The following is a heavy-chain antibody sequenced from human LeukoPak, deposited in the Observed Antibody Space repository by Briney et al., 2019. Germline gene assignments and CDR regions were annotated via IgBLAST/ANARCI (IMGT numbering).Heavy chain of an antibody. CDR2: IYYSGST. CDR3: ARGAVYDFWSGYYSRDAFDI. J-gene: IGHJ3*02. CDR1: GGSISSSSYY. V-gene: IGHV4-39*07. Sequence: SETLSLTCTVSGGSISSSSYYWGWIRQPPGKGLEWIGSIYYSGSTYYNPSLKSRVTISVDTSKNQFSLKLSSVTAADTAVYYCARGAVYDFWSGYYSRDAFDIWGQGTMVTVSS. D-gene: IGHD3-3*01.